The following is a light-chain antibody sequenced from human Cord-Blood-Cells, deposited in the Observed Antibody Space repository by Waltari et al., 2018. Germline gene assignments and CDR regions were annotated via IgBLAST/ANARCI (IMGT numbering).Light chain of an antibody. CDR1: QSISSY. Sequence: DIHMTQSPSSLSASVGERVAITCRASQSISSYLNWYQQKPGKAPKLLIYAASSLQSGVPSRFSGSGSGTDFTLTISSLQPEDFATYYCQQSYSTPVTFGPGTKVDI. J-gene: IGKJ3*01. CDR3: QQSYSTPVT. CDR2: AAS. V-gene: IGKV1-39*01.